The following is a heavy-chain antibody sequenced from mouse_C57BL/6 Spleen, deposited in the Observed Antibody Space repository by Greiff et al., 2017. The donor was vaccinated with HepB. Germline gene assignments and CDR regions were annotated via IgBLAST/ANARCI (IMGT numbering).Heavy chain of an antibody. V-gene: IGHV5-4*01. J-gene: IGHJ4*01. CDR3: ARDKRDYDGTRAMDY. CDR2: ISDGGSYT. Sequence: EVMLVESGGGLVKPGGSLKLSCAASGFTFSSYAMSWVRQTPEKRLEWVATISDGGSYTYYPDNVKGRFTISRDNAKNNLYLQMSHLKSEDTAMYYCARDKRDYDGTRAMDYWGQGTSVTVSS. D-gene: IGHD2-4*01. CDR1: GFTFSSYA.